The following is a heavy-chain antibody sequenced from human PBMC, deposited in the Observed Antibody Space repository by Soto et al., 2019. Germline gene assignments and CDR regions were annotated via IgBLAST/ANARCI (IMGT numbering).Heavy chain of an antibody. Sequence: ASVKVSCKASGYTFTGYYMHWVRQAPGQGLEWMGWINPNSGGTNYAQKFQDWVTMTRDTSISTAYMELSRLRSDDTAVYYCARGARGSGSYYNIVNWFDPWGQGTLVTVSS. D-gene: IGHD3-10*01. CDR2: INPNSGGT. J-gene: IGHJ5*02. CDR1: GYTFTGYY. CDR3: ARGARGSGSYYNIVNWFDP. V-gene: IGHV1-2*04.